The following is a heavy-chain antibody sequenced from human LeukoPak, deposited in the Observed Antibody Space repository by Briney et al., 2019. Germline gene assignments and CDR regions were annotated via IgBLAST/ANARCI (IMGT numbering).Heavy chain of an antibody. CDR1: GGSISSSSYY. V-gene: IGHV4-39*07. Sequence: PSETLSLTCTVSGGSISSSSYYWGWIRQPPGKGLEWIGSIYYSGSTYYNPSLKSRVTISVDTSKNQFSLKLSSVTAADTAVYYCARIEISPTQKKTAVRKYYFDYWGQGTLVTVSS. J-gene: IGHJ4*02. CDR3: ARIEISPTQKKTAVRKYYFDY. D-gene: IGHD3-10*01. CDR2: IYYSGST.